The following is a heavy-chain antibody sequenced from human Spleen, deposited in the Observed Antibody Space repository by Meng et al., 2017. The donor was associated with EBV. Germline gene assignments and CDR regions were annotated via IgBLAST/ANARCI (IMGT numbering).Heavy chain of an antibody. CDR2: ISANSANT. Sequence: QSGGDCREPGAQGTAFWKACGYTFSNQGLSWVGHAPGQGLEWLGWISANSANTNYAQELHGRVTMTTDTSTSTAYMELRSLRSDDTAVYYCARDSDVLGYFVPFDYWGQRTLVTVSS. D-gene: IGHD3-9*01. V-gene: IGHV1-18*01. CDR1: GYTFSNQG. J-gene: IGHJ4*02. CDR3: ARDSDVLGYFVPFDY.